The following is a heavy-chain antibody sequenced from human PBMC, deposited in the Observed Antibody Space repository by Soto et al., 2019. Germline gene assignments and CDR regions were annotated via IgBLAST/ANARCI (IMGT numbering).Heavy chain of an antibody. CDR2: IYYSGST. Sequence: SETLSLSCTVSGGSISSYYWSWIRQPPGKGLEWIGYIYYSGSTNYNPSLKSRVTISVDTSKNQFSLKLSSVTAADTAVYYCARDCFGSSGWYGPRFDPRAQRTLVTGSS. J-gene: IGHJ5*02. V-gene: IGHV4-59*01. CDR1: GGSISSYY. CDR3: ARDCFGSSGWYGPRFDP. D-gene: IGHD6-13*01.